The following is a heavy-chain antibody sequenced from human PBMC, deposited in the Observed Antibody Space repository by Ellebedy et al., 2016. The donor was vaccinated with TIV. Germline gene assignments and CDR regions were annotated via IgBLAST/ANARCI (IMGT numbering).Heavy chain of an antibody. J-gene: IGHJ4*02. D-gene: IGHD6-19*01. Sequence: PGGSLRLSCTASGFTVSSYWMQWVRQAPGKGLEWVANIKQDGSEEYYLDSVKGRFTISRDNAKKSLYLKMNSLRSEDTAVYYCARGSGWIIDYWGQGTLVTVSS. CDR2: IKQDGSEE. CDR1: GFTVSSYW. V-gene: IGHV3-7*04. CDR3: ARGSGWIIDY.